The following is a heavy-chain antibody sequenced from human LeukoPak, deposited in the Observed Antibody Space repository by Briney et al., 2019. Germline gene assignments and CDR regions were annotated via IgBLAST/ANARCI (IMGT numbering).Heavy chain of an antibody. V-gene: IGHV3-49*04. CDR3: TRRIVALTYFDY. CDR2: IRSKAYGGTT. CDR1: GFTFSSYA. J-gene: IGHJ4*02. Sequence: PGGSLRLSCAASGFTFSSYAMSWVRQAPGKGLEWVGFIRSKAYGGTTEYAASVKGRFTISRDDSKSIAYLQMNSLKTEDTAVYYCTRRIVALTYFDYWGQGTLVTVSS. D-gene: IGHD6-6*01.